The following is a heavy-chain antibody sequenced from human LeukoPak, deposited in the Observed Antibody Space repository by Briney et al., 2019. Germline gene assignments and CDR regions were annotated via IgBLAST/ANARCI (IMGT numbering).Heavy chain of an antibody. CDR2: ITPDGSQK. Sequence: GESLRLSCAASGFTFSGSWMNWVRQAPGKGLEWVANITPDGSQKRFVDSVMGPFTMSRDNAKNSLYLQMNSLRVEDTAVFYCAAWTDRGYNFWGQGTLVTVSS. CDR3: AAWTDRGYNF. D-gene: IGHD5-24*01. V-gene: IGHV3-7*01. CDR1: GFTFSGSW. J-gene: IGHJ4*02.